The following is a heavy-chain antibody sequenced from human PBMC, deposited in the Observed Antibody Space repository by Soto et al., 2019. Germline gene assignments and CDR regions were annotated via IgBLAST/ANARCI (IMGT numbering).Heavy chain of an antibody. CDR3: AKDHYDTLTGYYGPDY. CDR2: ISYDGSNK. CDR1: GFTFSSYG. Sequence: QVQLVESGGGVVQPGRSLRLSCAASGFTFSSYGIHWVLQAPGKGLEWVAVISYDGSNKYYADSVKGRFTISRDNSKNTLYLQMNSLRAEDTAVYYCAKDHYDTLTGYYGPDYWGQGTLVTVSS. D-gene: IGHD3-9*01. V-gene: IGHV3-30*18. J-gene: IGHJ4*02.